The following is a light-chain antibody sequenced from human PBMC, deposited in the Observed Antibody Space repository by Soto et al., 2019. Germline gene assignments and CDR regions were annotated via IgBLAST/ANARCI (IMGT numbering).Light chain of an antibody. J-gene: IGKJ4*01. V-gene: IGKV3-15*01. CDR2: GAS. CDR3: QQYNNWPLT. Sequence: VMTQSPATLSVPPGERATLSCRASQSVSSNLAWYQQKPGQAPRLLIYGASTRATGIPARFSGSGSGTEFTLTISSLQSEDFAVYYCQQYNNWPLTFGGGTKVDIK. CDR1: QSVSSN.